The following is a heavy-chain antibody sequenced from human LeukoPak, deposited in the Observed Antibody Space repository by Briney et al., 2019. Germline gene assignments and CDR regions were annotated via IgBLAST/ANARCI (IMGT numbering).Heavy chain of an antibody. J-gene: IGHJ4*02. CDR3: ARVAYSSSNFDY. D-gene: IGHD6-6*01. CDR1: GGSISCYH. V-gene: IGHV4-59*01. Sequence: SETLSLTCTVPGGSISCYHWSWIRQPPGKGLEWIGYIYYSGSTNYNPSLKSRVTISVDTSKDQFSLKLSSVTAADTAVYYCARVAYSSSNFDYWGQGTLVTVSS. CDR2: IYYSGST.